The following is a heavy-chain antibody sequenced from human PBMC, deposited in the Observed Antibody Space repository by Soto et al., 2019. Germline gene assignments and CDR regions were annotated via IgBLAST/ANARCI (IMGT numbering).Heavy chain of an antibody. D-gene: IGHD1-26*01. CDR2: SIPSFGTA. Sequence: QVQLVQSGAEVKKPGSSVKVSCKASGGTFSSYAISWVRQAPGQGIGWVGGSIPSFGTANYAQKFQARVTITADDSTSPAYMELSSLRSEDTAVYYCARSEVGATLGPWGQGTLVTVSS. CDR1: GGTFSSYA. CDR3: ARSEVGATLGP. V-gene: IGHV1-69*12. J-gene: IGHJ5*02.